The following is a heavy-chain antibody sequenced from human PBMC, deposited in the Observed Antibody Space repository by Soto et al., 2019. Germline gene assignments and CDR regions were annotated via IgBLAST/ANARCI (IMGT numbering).Heavy chain of an antibody. CDR1: GFSLSNARMG. J-gene: IGHJ4*02. D-gene: IGHD1-26*01. Sequence: QVTLKESGPVLVKPTETLTLTCTVSGFSLSNARMGVTWIRQPPGKALEWLAHIFSNDEKSYSTSLKSRLTISKEHSKSQVVLTMTNMDPVDTATYYCARHGRGVGARPLDYWGQGTLVTVSS. V-gene: IGHV2-26*01. CDR2: IFSNDEK. CDR3: ARHGRGVGARPLDY.